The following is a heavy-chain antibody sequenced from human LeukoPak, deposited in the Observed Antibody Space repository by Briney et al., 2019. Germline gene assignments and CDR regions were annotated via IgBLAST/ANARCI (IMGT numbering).Heavy chain of an antibody. D-gene: IGHD2-15*01. CDR2: IRFDEVNK. CDR3: AKRGGYCSGGSCYQFDY. Sequence: GGSLRLSXAASGFTFSSYGMHWVRQAPGKGLEWVAFIRFDEVNKYYAESVKGRFTISRDNSKNTLYLQMNSLRSEDTAVYFCAKRGGYCSGGSCYQFDYWGQGTLVTVSS. V-gene: IGHV3-30*02. J-gene: IGHJ4*02. CDR1: GFTFSSYG.